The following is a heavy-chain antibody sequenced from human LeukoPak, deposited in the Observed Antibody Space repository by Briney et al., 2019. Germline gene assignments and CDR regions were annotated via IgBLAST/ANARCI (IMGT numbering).Heavy chain of an antibody. CDR1: GFTFSSYA. V-gene: IGHV3-30-3*01. D-gene: IGHD6-19*01. J-gene: IGHJ4*02. CDR3: ARDPVAGTFDY. CDR2: ISYDGSNK. Sequence: GGSLRLSYAASGFTFSSYAMHWVRQAPGKGLEWVAVISYDGSNKYYADSVKGRFTISRDNSKNTLYLQMNSLRAEDTAVYYCARDPVAGTFDYWGQGTLVTVSS.